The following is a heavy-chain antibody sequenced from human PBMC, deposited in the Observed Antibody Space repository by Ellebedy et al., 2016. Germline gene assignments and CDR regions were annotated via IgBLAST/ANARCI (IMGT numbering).Heavy chain of an antibody. J-gene: IGHJ4*02. V-gene: IGHV1-2*02. D-gene: IGHD2-8*01. CDR2: IDPKTGDT. CDR1: GYFFTNYH. Sequence: ASVKVSCXTSGYFFTNYHLYWVRQAPGQGLEWMGWIDPKTGDTHYAEIFQDRVTLTTDRSTESAFMELKSLRPDDTAVYFCAKDRWNDYHNTNHYAFFDSWGQGTLVTVSS. CDR3: AKDRWNDYHNTNHYAFFDS.